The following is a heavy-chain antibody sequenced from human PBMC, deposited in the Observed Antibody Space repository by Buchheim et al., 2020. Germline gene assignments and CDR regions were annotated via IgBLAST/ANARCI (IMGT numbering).Heavy chain of an antibody. CDR2: INPNSGGT. J-gene: IGHJ4*02. Sequence: QVQLVQSGAEVKKPGASVKVSCKASGYTFTGYYMHWVRQAPGQGLEWMGWINPNSGGTNYAQKFQGRVTMTRDTSISTAYMELSRLRSDDTAVYYCAREEVLGWLQLGTTPDHPGGYYYWGQGTL. CDR3: AREEVLGWLQLGTTPDHPGGYYY. V-gene: IGHV1-2*02. CDR1: GYTFTGYY. D-gene: IGHD5-24*01.